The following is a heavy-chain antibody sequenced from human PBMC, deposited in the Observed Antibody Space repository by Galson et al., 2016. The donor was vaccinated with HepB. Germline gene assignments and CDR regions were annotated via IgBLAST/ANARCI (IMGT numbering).Heavy chain of an antibody. J-gene: IGHJ4*02. CDR1: GGSISSYS. V-gene: IGHV4-59*01. CDR3: ARSRGYNCGVEDY. D-gene: IGHD5-18*01. CDR2: LHFRGST. Sequence: ETLSLTCTVSGGSISSYSWSWIRQPPGKGLEWIGYLHFRGSTNYNPSLKSRVTISLDTSKNQFSLNLSSVTAADTAVYYCARSRGYNCGVEDYWGQGTLVTVSS.